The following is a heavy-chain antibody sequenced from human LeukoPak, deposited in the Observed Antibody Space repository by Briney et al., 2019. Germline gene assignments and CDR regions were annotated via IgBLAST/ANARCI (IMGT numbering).Heavy chain of an antibody. V-gene: IGHV3-11*01. J-gene: IGHJ6*02. Sequence: PGGSLRLSCAASGFTFSDYYMSWIRQAPAKGPEWVSYSSSSGSTIYYADSVKGRFTISRDNAKNSLYLQMNSPRAEDTAVYYCARAHAAAGTGYYYGMDVWGQGTTVTVSS. CDR2: SSSSGSTI. CDR3: ARAHAAAGTGYYYGMDV. CDR1: GFTFSDYY. D-gene: IGHD6-13*01.